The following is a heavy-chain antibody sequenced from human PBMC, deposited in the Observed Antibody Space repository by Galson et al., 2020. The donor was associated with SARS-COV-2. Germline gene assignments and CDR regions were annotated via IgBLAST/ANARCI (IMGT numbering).Heavy chain of an antibody. Sequence: SETLSLTCTVSGGSISSSSYYWGWIRQPPGKGLEWIGSIYYSGSTYYNPSLKSRVTISVDTSKNQFSLKLSSVTAADTAVYYCARQEGYDFWSGYYSWFDPWGQGTLVTVSS. D-gene: IGHD3-3*01. V-gene: IGHV4-39*01. CDR2: IYYSGST. J-gene: IGHJ5*02. CDR1: GGSISSSSYY. CDR3: ARQEGYDFWSGYYSWFDP.